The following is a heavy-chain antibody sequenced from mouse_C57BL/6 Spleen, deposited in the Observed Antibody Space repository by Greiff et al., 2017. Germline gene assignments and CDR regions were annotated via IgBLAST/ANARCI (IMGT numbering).Heavy chain of an antibody. CDR2: IYPRDGST. D-gene: IGHD1-1*01. CDR3: ARCYYYGSSYDWYFDV. Sequence: VHLVESDAELVKPGASVKISCKVSGYTFTDHTIHWMKQRPEQGLEWIGYIYPRDGSTKYNEKFKGKATLTADKSSSTAYMQLNSLTSEDSAVYFCARCYYYGSSYDWYFDVWGTGTTVTVSS. V-gene: IGHV1-78*01. J-gene: IGHJ1*03. CDR1: GYTFTDHT.